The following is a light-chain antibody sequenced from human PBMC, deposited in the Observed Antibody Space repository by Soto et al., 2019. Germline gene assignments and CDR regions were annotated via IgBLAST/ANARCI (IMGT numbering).Light chain of an antibody. CDR2: EVS. Sequence: QSVLTQPASVSGSPGQSITISCTGTSSDVGGYNYVSWYQQHPGKAPKLMIFEVSNRPSGLSTRFSGSKSGNTASLTISGLQSEDEADYYCCSYTGSSSSYFFGTGTKLTVL. V-gene: IGLV2-14*01. CDR1: SSDVGGYNY. J-gene: IGLJ1*01. CDR3: CSYTGSSSSYF.